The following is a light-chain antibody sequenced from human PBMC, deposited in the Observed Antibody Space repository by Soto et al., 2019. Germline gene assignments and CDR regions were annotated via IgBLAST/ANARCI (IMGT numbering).Light chain of an antibody. CDR2: SNN. CDR1: SSNIGSNT. J-gene: IGLJ2*01. CDR3: AAWDDSLNGVV. V-gene: IGLV1-44*01. Sequence: QSVLTQPPSASGTPGPRVTISCSGSSSNIGSNTVNWYQQLPGTAPKLLIYSNNQRPSGVPDRFSGSKSGNSASLAISGLQSEDEADYYGAAWDDSLNGVVFGGGTQVTVL.